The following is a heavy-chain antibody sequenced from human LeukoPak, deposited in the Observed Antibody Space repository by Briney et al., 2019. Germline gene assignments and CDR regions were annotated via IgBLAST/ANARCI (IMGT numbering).Heavy chain of an antibody. CDR1: GGSISSYY. CDR3: ARGGVGYGSAYCFDP. D-gene: IGHD1-1*01. Sequence: PSETLSLTCTVSGGSISSYYWSWIRQPPGKGLEWIGYIYYSGSTNYNPSLKSRVTISVDTSKNQFSLKLSSVTAADTAVYYCARGGVGYGSAYCFDPRGQATLVTVPS. CDR2: IYYSGST. J-gene: IGHJ5*02. V-gene: IGHV4-59*01.